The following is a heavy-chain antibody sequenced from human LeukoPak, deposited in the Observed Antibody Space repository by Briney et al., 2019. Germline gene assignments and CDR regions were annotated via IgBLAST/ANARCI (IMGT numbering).Heavy chain of an antibody. Sequence: GGSLRLSCAASGFTFSSYWMSWVRQAPGKGLEWVATIKQDGGEKYYVDSVKGRFTISRDNAKNSLYVQMNSLRAEDTAVYYCARSRSLYGSIAYWGQGTLVTVSS. CDR3: ARSRSLYGSIAY. J-gene: IGHJ4*02. CDR2: IKQDGGEK. V-gene: IGHV3-7*01. D-gene: IGHD6-19*01. CDR1: GFTFSSYW.